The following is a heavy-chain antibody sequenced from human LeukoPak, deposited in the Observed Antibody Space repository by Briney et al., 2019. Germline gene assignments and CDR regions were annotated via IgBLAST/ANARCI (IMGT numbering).Heavy chain of an antibody. CDR1: GGTFSSYA. Sequence: ASVKVSCKASGGTFSSYAISWVRQAPGQGLEWMGGIIPMFGTANYAQKFQGRVTITADKSTSTAYMELSSLRSEDTAVYYCACQIEVGATHRGFYYYMDVWGKGTTVTVS. J-gene: IGHJ6*03. CDR2: IIPMFGTA. CDR3: ACQIEVGATHRGFYYYMDV. D-gene: IGHD1-26*01. V-gene: IGHV1-69*06.